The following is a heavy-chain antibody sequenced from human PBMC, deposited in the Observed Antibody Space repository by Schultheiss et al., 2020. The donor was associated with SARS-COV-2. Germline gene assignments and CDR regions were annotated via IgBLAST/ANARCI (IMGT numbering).Heavy chain of an antibody. D-gene: IGHD3-22*01. V-gene: IGHV2-70*01. J-gene: IGHJ6*02. CDR1: GFSLSTSGMR. CDR3: ARIRSYYDSSGYYYYYYGMDV. Sequence: SGPTLVKPTQTLTLTCTFSGFSLSTSGMRVSWIRQPPGKALEWLALIDWDDDKYYSTSLKTRLTISKDTSKNQVVLTMTNMDPVDTATYYCARIRSYYDSSGYYYYYYGMDVWGQGTTVTVSS. CDR2: IDWDDDK.